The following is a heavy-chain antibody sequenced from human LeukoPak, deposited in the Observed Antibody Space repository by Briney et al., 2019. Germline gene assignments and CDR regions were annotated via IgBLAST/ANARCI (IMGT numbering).Heavy chain of an antibody. J-gene: IGHJ5*02. CDR1: GFSVSDYY. V-gene: IGHV3-66*01. CDR2: IYSGGSA. CDR3: ARMVTGWPNWIDP. D-gene: IGHD6-19*01. Sequence: PPGGSLRLSCAASGFSVSDYYMSWVRQAPGEGLEWVSVIYSGGSAYSANSEKGRFTMSRDTSKNTLYLQMNSLRVEDTAVYYCARMVTGWPNWIDPWGQGTLVTVSS.